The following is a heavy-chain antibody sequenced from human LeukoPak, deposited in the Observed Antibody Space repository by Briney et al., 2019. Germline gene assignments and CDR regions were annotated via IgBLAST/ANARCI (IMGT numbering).Heavy chain of an antibody. CDR3: ARIRGGPTTP. J-gene: IGHJ3*01. CDR2: INHSGST. D-gene: IGHD1-26*01. V-gene: IGHV4-34*01. CDR1: GGSFSGYY. Sequence: PSETLSLTCAVYGGSFSGYYWSWIRQPPGKGLEWIGEINHSGSTNYNPSLKSRVTISVDTSKNQFSLKLSSVTAADTAVYYCARIRGGPTTPWGQGTMVTVSS.